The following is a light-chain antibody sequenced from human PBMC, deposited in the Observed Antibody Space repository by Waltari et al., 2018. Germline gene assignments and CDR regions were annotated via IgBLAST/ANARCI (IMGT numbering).Light chain of an antibody. CDR1: LSILHSSENKNQ. CDR2: GAS. J-gene: IGKJ3*01. V-gene: IGKV4-1*01. CDR3: QQYYSTPFT. Sequence: DIVMTQSPDSLSVSLGERATINCKSSLSILHSSENKNQLGWYQQKSGQSPKLLIYGASTRESGVPDRFSGSGSGTDFTLTISSLLTVYLAVYYCQQYYSTPFTFGPGTKVDIK.